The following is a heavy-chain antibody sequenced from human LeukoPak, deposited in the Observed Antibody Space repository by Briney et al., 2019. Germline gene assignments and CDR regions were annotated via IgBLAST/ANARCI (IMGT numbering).Heavy chain of an antibody. J-gene: IGHJ4*02. Sequence: GGSLRLSCAASGFTVSSNYMSWVRQAPGKGLEWVSYIRSDGSTIYYADSVKGRFTISRDNARNSLYLQMNSLRDEDTAVYYCASEAVAAPGYWGQGTLVTVSS. CDR1: GFTVSSNY. D-gene: IGHD6-19*01. CDR2: IRSDGSTI. CDR3: ASEAVAAPGY. V-gene: IGHV3-48*02.